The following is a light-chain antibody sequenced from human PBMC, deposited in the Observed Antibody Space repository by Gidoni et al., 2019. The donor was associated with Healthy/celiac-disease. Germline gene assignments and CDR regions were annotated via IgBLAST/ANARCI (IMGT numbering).Light chain of an antibody. CDR1: QSVSSY. Sequence: EIVLTQSPATLSLSSGERATVSCRASQSVSSYLAWYQQKPGQAPRLLIYDASNRATSIPARFSVSESGTDFTLTISSLEPEDFAVYYCQQRSNWPPITFGQGTRLEIK. V-gene: IGKV3-11*01. CDR2: DAS. J-gene: IGKJ5*01. CDR3: QQRSNWPPIT.